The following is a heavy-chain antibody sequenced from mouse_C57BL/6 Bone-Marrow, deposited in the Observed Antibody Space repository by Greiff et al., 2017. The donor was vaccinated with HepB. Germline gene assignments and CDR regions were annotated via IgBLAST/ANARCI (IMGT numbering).Heavy chain of an antibody. CDR3: ARAGDTTVVTAMDY. J-gene: IGHJ4*01. D-gene: IGHD1-1*01. V-gene: IGHV5-4*03. CDR1: GFTFSSYA. Sequence: EVMLVESGGGLVKPGGSLKLSCAASGFTFSSYAMSWVRQTPEKRLEWVATISDGGSYTYYPDNVKGRFTISRDNAKNNLYLQMSHLKSEDTAMYYCARAGDTTVVTAMDYWGQGTSVTVSS. CDR2: ISDGGSYT.